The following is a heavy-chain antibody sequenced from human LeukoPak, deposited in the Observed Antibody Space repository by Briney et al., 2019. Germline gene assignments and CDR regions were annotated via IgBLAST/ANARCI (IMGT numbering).Heavy chain of an antibody. J-gene: IGHJ3*02. CDR3: ARDSPARGSGYPADAFDI. Sequence: GGSLRLSCAASGFTFSDYYMSWIRQAPGKGLEWVSYISSSGSTIYYADSVKGRFTISRDNAKNSLYLQMNSLRAEDAAVYYCARDSPARGSGYPADAFDIWGQGTMVTVSS. CDR2: ISSSGSTI. CDR1: GFTFSDYY. D-gene: IGHD3-22*01. V-gene: IGHV3-11*01.